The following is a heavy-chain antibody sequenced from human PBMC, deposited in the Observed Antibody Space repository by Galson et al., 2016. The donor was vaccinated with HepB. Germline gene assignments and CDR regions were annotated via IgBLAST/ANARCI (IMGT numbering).Heavy chain of an antibody. J-gene: IGHJ4*02. V-gene: IGHV3-15*07. Sequence: SLRLSCAASGITFSDAWMNWVRQAPGKGLEWVGRIKSKSYGGTTDYAAPVQGRFTISRDDSKSTLYLQMNSLKIEDTGFFYCTTINPDILGSARALDSWGRGALVTVSS. D-gene: IGHD1-26*01. CDR3: TTINPDILGSARALDS. CDR2: IKSKSYGGTT. CDR1: GITFSDAW.